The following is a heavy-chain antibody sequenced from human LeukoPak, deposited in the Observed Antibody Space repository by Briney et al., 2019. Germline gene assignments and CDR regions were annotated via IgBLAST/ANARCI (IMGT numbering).Heavy chain of an antibody. CDR3: ARGQWLAIGGAYYYYGMDV. Sequence: GGTLRLSCAASGFTFSSYAMHWVRQAPGKGLEWVAVISYDGSNKYYADSVKGRFTISRDNSKNTLYLQMNSLRAEDTAVYYCARGQWLAIGGAYYYYGMDVWGQGTTVTVSS. V-gene: IGHV3-30-3*01. J-gene: IGHJ6*02. D-gene: IGHD6-19*01. CDR1: GFTFSSYA. CDR2: ISYDGSNK.